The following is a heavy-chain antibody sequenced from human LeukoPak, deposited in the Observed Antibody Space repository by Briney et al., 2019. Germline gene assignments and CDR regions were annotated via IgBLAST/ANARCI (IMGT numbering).Heavy chain of an antibody. CDR1: GGSISSYY. CDR2: IYYSGST. V-gene: IGHV4-59*12. CDR3: ARAYDILTGDAFDI. D-gene: IGHD3-9*01. J-gene: IGHJ3*02. Sequence: PSETLSLTCTVSGGSISSYYWSWIRLPPGKGLEWIGYIYYSGSTNYNPSLKSRVTISVDTSKNQFSLKLSSVTAADTAVYYCARAYDILTGDAFDIWGQGTMVTVSS.